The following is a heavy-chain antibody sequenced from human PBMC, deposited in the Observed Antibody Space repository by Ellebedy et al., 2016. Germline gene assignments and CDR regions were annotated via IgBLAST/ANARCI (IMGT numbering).Heavy chain of an antibody. Sequence: GGSLRLSXVASGFTFRHYWMMWVRQVPGKGLEWVASINEDGSETFYVASVKGRFTISRDNARNSLFLLMNTLRAEDTALYYCGRAKCLEFWGQGTLVTVSS. V-gene: IGHV3-7*03. D-gene: IGHD3-10*01. CDR2: INEDGSET. CDR3: GRAKCLEF. CDR1: GFTFRHYW. J-gene: IGHJ4*02.